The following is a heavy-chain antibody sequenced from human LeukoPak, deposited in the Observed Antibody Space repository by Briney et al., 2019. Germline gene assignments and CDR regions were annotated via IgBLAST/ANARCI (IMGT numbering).Heavy chain of an antibody. D-gene: IGHD1-1*01. Sequence: PGGSLRLSCAASGLTGISNYMSWVRQAPGKGLEWVSVIYPGGSTYYADSVKGRFTFSRDTSKSTLYLQMTSLRAEDTAVYYCARSVQLDPWGAFDIWGQGTMVTVSS. J-gene: IGHJ3*02. CDR3: ARSVQLDPWGAFDI. CDR2: IYPGGST. CDR1: GLTGISNY. V-gene: IGHV3-53*01.